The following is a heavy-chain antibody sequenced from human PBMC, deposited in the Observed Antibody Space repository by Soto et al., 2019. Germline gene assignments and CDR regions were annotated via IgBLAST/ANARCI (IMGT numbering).Heavy chain of an antibody. CDR2: IYRTGST. D-gene: IGHD1-7*01. CDR1: GGSFTSNNW. V-gene: IGHV4-4*02. Sequence: SETLSLTCAVSGGSFTSNNWWTWVRQPPGQGLEWIGEIYRTGSTNYNPSLKSRVTISLDKSENQFSLKVTSLTAADTVVYYCASRDPGTSVDYWGQGTLVTVSS. CDR3: ASRDPGTSVDY. J-gene: IGHJ4*02.